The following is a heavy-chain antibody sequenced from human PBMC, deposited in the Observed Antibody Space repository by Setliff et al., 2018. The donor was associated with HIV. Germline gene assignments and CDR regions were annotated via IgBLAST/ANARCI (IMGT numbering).Heavy chain of an antibody. CDR2: ISAYNGNT. Sequence: GASVKVSCKASGYTFTSYGISWVRQAPGQGLEWMGWISAYNGNTEYAQNFQGRVTMTTDISTSTAWTSTSTAYMELRSLRSDDTALYYCALSEYCSGGSCSRKNWFALWGQGTLVTVSS. CDR3: ALSEYCSGGSCSRKNWFAL. J-gene: IGHJ5*02. CDR1: GYTFTSYG. V-gene: IGHV1-18*01. D-gene: IGHD2-15*01.